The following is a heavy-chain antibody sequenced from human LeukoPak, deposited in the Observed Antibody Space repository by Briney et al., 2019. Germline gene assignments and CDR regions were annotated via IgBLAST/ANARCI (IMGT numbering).Heavy chain of an antibody. Sequence: GASVKVSCKASGYTYTGYDMHWVRQAPGQGLEWMGWINPNSGGTNYAQQFQGRVTMTRDTSISTAYMELSSLRSEDTAVYYCARRVQWELGWGQGTLVTVSS. CDR2: INPNSGGT. CDR1: GYTYTGYD. V-gene: IGHV1-2*02. CDR3: ARRVQWELG. D-gene: IGHD1-26*01. J-gene: IGHJ4*02.